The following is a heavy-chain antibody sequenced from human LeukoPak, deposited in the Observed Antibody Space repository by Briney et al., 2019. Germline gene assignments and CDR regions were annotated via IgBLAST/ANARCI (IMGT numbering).Heavy chain of an antibody. V-gene: IGHV3-30*02. D-gene: IGHD2-15*01. CDR2: IRYDGSNE. CDR1: GFTFSSYG. Sequence: GGSLRLSCAASGFTFSSYGMHWVRQAPGKGLEWVAIIRYDGSNEDYADSVKGRFTISRDNSKNTLYLQMNSLRAEDTAVYYCATETRDRNFDYWGQGTLVTVSS. J-gene: IGHJ4*02. CDR3: ATETRDRNFDY.